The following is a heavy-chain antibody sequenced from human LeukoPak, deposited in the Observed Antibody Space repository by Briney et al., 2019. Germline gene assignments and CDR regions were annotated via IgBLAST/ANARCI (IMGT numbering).Heavy chain of an antibody. D-gene: IGHD4-17*01. CDR3: ARSHYGDYVGYFDY. J-gene: IGHJ4*02. Sequence: PGGSLRLSCAASGFTFSSYWMSWVRQAPGKGLEWVSVIYSGGSTYYADSVKGRFTISRDNSKNTLYLQMNSLRAEDTAVYYCARSHYGDYVGYFDYWGQGTLVTVSS. CDR1: GFTFSSYW. CDR2: IYSGGST. V-gene: IGHV3-53*01.